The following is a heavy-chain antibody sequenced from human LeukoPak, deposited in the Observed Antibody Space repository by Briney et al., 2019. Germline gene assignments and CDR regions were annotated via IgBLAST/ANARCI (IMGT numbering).Heavy chain of an antibody. CDR2: IYHSGSA. CDR3: ARGVAVGGTTHFDP. J-gene: IGHJ5*02. D-gene: IGHD6-13*01. V-gene: IGHV4-59*08. CDR1: GGPFDSHY. Sequence: SETLSLTCTVSGGPFDSHYWTWIRQPPGKGLEWIAFIYHSGSAVYSPSLRSRVTMSVDRSKRQFSLNLSSVTAADTAVYYCARGVAVGGTTHFDPWGQGTLVTVSS.